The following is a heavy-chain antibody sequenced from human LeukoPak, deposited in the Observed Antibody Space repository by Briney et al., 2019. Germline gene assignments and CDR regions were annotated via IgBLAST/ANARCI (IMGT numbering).Heavy chain of an antibody. CDR1: GYTFTSNA. CDR2: INTGNGNT. CDR3: NVVPAAMWYSSGWYKANYFDY. V-gene: IGHV1-3*03. J-gene: IGHJ4*02. Sequence: GASVKVSCKASGYTFTSNAMHWVRQAPGQRLEWMGWINTGNGNTKYSQEFQDRVTITRDTSARTVYMELSSLRSEDTAVYYCNVVPAAMWYSSGWYKANYFDYWGQGTLVTVSS. D-gene: IGHD6-19*01.